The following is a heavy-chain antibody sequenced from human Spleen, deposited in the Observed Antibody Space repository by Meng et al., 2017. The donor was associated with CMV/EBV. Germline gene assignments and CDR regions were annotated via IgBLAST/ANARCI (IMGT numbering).Heavy chain of an antibody. CDR2: MSYDGSIQ. Sequence: GESLKISCAASGFTFSKYAMHWVRQAPGKGLEWVALMSYDGSIQHYGDSVKGRFTITRDNSKNTLYLQMNSLSEEDTAMYYCARGSGGYVGDYFDYWGQGTLVTVSS. CDR1: GFTFSKYA. D-gene: IGHD5-12*01. CDR3: ARGSGGYVGDYFDY. J-gene: IGHJ4*02. V-gene: IGHV3-30-3*01.